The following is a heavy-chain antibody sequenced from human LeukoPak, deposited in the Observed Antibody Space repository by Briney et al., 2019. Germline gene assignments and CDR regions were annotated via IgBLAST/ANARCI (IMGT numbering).Heavy chain of an antibody. J-gene: IGHJ3*02. CDR3: AREDIRYSSALWSGRFAFDI. CDR1: GGTFSSYA. D-gene: IGHD6-25*01. CDR2: IIPIFGTA. Sequence: SVKVSCKASGGTFSSYAISWVRQAPGQGLEWMGRIIPIFGTANYAQKFQGRVTITTDESTSTAYMELSSLRSEDTAVYYCAREDIRYSSALWSGRFAFDIWGQGTMVSVSS. V-gene: IGHV1-69*05.